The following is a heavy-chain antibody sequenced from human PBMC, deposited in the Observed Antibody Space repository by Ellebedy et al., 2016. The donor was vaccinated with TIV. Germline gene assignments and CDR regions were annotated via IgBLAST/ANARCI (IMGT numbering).Heavy chain of an antibody. CDR1: GFTFSSYA. D-gene: IGHD1-26*01. V-gene: IGHV3-30*04. CDR2: ISYDGSNK. CDR3: ATMRHSGSYYFDY. Sequence: GESLKISXAASGFTFSSYAMHWVRQAPGKGLEWVAVISYDGSNKYYADSVKGRFTISRDNSKNTLYLQMNSLRAEDTDVYYCATMRHSGSYYFDYWGQGTLVTVSS. J-gene: IGHJ4*02.